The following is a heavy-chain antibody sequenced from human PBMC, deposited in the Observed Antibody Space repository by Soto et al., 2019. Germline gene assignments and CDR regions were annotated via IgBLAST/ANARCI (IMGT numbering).Heavy chain of an antibody. CDR2: TIA. V-gene: IGHV3-23*01. Sequence: PGGSLRLSCAASCFTFNIYAMTWVRQAPGKGLEWVSTTIAYADSVTGRLTISRDNAKNSLYLQMNRLRAEDTPLSSCARVQFEASLDYWGQGTLVTVS. CDR3: ARVQFEASLDY. CDR1: CFTFNIYA. D-gene: IGHD3-10*01. J-gene: IGHJ4*02.